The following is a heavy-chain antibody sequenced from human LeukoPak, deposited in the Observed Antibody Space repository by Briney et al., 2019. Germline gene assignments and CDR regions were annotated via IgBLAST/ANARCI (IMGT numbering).Heavy chain of an antibody. CDR1: GFTFSSYS. Sequence: GGSLRLSCAASGFTFSSYSMNWVRQAPGKRLEWVSSISSGSAYIFYADSAKGRFTISRDNAKNSLYLQMNSLRAEDTAVYYCARVSHILTGYPFDYWGQGTLVTVSS. D-gene: IGHD3-9*01. J-gene: IGHJ4*02. CDR3: ARVSHILTGYPFDY. V-gene: IGHV3-21*01. CDR2: ISSGSAYI.